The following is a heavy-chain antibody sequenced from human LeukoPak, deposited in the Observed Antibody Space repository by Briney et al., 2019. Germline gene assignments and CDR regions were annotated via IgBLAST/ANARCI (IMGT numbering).Heavy chain of an antibody. V-gene: IGHV3-74*01. CDR3: ATAGQYRFDN. CDR2: INNDGSTT. Sequence: GGSLRLSCAASGFTFSTFWMHWVRQAPGEGPVWVSRINNDGSTTNYADSAKGRFTISRDNAKNTLYLQMNSLTDDDTAVYYCATAGQYRFDNWGQGTLVTVSS. CDR1: GFTFSTFW. J-gene: IGHJ5*02. D-gene: IGHD6-19*01.